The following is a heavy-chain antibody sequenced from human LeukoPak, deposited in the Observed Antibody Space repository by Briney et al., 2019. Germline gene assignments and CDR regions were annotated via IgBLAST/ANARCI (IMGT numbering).Heavy chain of an antibody. D-gene: IGHD3-22*01. CDR1: GFTFDDYA. J-gene: IGHJ4*02. V-gene: IGHV3-9*01. Sequence: GGSLRLSCAASGFTFDDYAMHWVRQAPGKGLEWVSGISWNSGSIGYADSVKGRFTISRDNAKNSLYLQMNSLRAEDTALYYFAKGRYYYDSSGDFDYWGQEPLVTVSS. CDR3: AKGRYYYDSSGDFDY. CDR2: ISWNSGSI.